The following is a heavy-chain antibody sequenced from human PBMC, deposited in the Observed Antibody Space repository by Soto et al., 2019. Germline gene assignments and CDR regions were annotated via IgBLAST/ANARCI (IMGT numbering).Heavy chain of an antibody. V-gene: IGHV3-15*01. Sequence: GGSLRLSCAASGFTFSNAWMSWVRQAPGKGLEWVGRIKRKSEGGVTDYGAPVRGRFTISRDDSKSMLFLHMSSLKTEDTALYYCTIHLRGNLGGRIGDFDYWGQGALVTVSS. J-gene: IGHJ4*02. CDR1: GFTFSNAW. D-gene: IGHD3-16*01. CDR3: TIHLRGNLGGRIGDFDY. CDR2: IKRKSEGGVT.